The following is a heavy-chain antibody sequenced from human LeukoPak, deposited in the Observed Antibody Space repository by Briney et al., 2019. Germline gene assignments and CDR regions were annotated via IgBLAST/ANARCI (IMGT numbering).Heavy chain of an antibody. CDR3: ARESDLSNYDRTDY. CDR1: GGSISSGNYY. J-gene: IGHJ4*02. D-gene: IGHD4/OR15-4a*01. Sequence: SETLSLTCTVFGGSISSGNYYWSWIRQPAGKGLEWIGRIYTSGSTTYNPSLKSRVTISADTSKNQLSLKLSSVTVADTAVYFCARESDLSNYDRTDYWGQGTLVTVSS. CDR2: IYTSGST. V-gene: IGHV4-61*02.